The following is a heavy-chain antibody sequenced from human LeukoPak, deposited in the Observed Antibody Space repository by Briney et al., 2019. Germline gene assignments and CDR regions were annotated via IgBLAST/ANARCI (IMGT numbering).Heavy chain of an antibody. CDR1: GYTFTSYG. J-gene: IGHJ5*02. V-gene: IGHV1-18*01. D-gene: IGHD3-3*01. Sequence: ASVKVSCKASGYTFTSYGISWVRQAPGQGLEWMGWISAYNGNTNYAQKLQGRVTMTTDTSTSTACMELRSLRSDDTAVYYCARNDDFWSGYPGNWFDPWGQGTLVTVSS. CDR2: ISAYNGNT. CDR3: ARNDDFWSGYPGNWFDP.